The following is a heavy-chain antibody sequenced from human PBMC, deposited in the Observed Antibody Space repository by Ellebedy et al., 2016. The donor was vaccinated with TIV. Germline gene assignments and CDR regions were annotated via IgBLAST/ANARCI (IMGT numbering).Heavy chain of an antibody. V-gene: IGHV5-51*01. CDR2: IYPSDSGT. CDR1: GYIFPSYW. CDR3: ARRGGTSSLPFDH. Sequence: GESLKISXKASGYIFPSYWIGWVRQMPGKGLEWMGIIYPSDSGTRYSPSFQGQVTISVDKSINTAYLQWASLKASDTATYYCARRGGTSSLPFDHWGQGSLVTVSS. D-gene: IGHD6-6*01. J-gene: IGHJ4*02.